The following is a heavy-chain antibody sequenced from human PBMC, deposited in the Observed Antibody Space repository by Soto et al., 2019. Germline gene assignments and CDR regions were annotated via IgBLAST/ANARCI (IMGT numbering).Heavy chain of an antibody. Sequence: QVQLVQSGAEVKKPGSSVKVSCKASGGTFSSYAISWVRQAPGQGLEWMGGIIPIFGTANYAQKFQGRVTITADESTSTAYMERSSLRSEDTAVYYCARGGGGYCSGGSCYSYYYYYGMDVWGQGTTVTVSS. CDR3: ARGGGGYCSGGSCYSYYYYYGMDV. V-gene: IGHV1-69*01. CDR2: IIPIFGTA. J-gene: IGHJ6*02. CDR1: GGTFSSYA. D-gene: IGHD2-15*01.